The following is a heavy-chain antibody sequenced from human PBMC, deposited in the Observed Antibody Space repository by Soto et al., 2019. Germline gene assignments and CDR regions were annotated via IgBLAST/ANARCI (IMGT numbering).Heavy chain of an antibody. J-gene: IGHJ6*02. CDR2: ISSSSSYI. D-gene: IGHD5-18*01. CDR3: ARSRLQGYYYYGMDV. Sequence: PGGSLRLSCAASGFTFSSYSMNWVRQAPGKGLEWVSSISSSSSYIYYADSVKGRFTISRDNAKNSLYLQMNSLRAEDTAVYYCARSRLQGYYYYGMDVWGQGTTVTVSS. CDR1: GFTFSSYS. V-gene: IGHV3-21*01.